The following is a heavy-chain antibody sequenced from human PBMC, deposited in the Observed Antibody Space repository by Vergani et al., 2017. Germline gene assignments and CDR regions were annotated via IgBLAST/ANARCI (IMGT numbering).Heavy chain of an antibody. V-gene: IGHV3-21*01. Sequence: EVQLVESGGGLVKPGGSLRLSCAASGFTFSSYSMNWVRQAPGQGLEWVSSISSSSSYIYYADSVKGRFTISRDNAKNSLYLQMNSLRAEDTAVYYCACVGATWRGLDYWGQGTLVTVSS. CDR3: ACVGATWRGLDY. J-gene: IGHJ4*02. CDR2: ISSSSSYI. CDR1: GFTFSSYS. D-gene: IGHD1-26*01.